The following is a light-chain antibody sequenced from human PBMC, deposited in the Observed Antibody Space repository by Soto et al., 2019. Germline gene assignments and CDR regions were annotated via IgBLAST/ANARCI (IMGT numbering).Light chain of an antibody. CDR2: WAS. CDR3: QQYYITPRT. Sequence: DIVMTQSPDSLAVSLGERATINCQSSQTVLYSSSNKNYLAWYQHKPGQPPKLLIYWASTRESGVPDRFTGSGSGPDFTLTISSLQAEDVAVYYCQQYYITPRTFGQGTKVEIK. V-gene: IGKV4-1*01. CDR1: QTVLYSSSNKNY. J-gene: IGKJ1*01.